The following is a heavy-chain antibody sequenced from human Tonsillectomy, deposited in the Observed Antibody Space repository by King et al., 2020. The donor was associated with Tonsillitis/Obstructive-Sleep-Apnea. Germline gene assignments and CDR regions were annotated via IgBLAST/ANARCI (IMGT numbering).Heavy chain of an antibody. Sequence: VQLVESGGGVVQPGRSLRLSCAASGFTFSNYGMHWVRQAPGKGLEWVAIIWFNGSNKYYADSVKGRFTISRDNSKSTLYLQMSSLRAEDTAVYYCARDESGSDRDGVFDIWGQGTMVTISS. CDR2: IWFNGSNK. CDR3: ARDESGSDRDGVFDI. V-gene: IGHV3-33*01. CDR1: GFTFSNYG. D-gene: IGHD1-26*01. J-gene: IGHJ3*02.